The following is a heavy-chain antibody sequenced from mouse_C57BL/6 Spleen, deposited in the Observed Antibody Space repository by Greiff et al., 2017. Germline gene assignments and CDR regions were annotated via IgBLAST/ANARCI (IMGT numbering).Heavy chain of an antibody. CDR1: GFTFSSYA. Sequence: EVKVVESGEGLVKPGGSLKLSCAASGFTFSSYAMSWVRQTPEKRLEWVAYLSSGGDYIYYADTVKGRFTISRDNARNTLYLQMSSLKSEDTAMYYCTRDLDSSGYVWFAYWGQGTLVTVSA. D-gene: IGHD3-2*02. V-gene: IGHV5-9-1*02. CDR2: LSSGGDYI. CDR3: TRDLDSSGYVWFAY. J-gene: IGHJ3*01.